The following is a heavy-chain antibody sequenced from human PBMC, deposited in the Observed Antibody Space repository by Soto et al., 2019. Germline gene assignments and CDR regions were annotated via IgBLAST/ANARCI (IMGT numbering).Heavy chain of an antibody. D-gene: IGHD3-16*02. CDR2: INPNSGGT. Sequence: QVQLVQSGAEVKKPGASVKVSCKASGYTFTGYYMHWVRQAPGQGLEWMGWINPNSGGTNYAQKFQGRVTMTRDTSISTAYMELSRLRSDDTAVYYCARDTPLTTFGGVIGSRFDPWGQGTLVTVSS. J-gene: IGHJ5*02. V-gene: IGHV1-2*02. CDR1: GYTFTGYY. CDR3: ARDTPLTTFGGVIGSRFDP.